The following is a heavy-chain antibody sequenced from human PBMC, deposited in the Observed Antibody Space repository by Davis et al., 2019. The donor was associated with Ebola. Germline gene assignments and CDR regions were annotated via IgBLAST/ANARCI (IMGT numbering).Heavy chain of an antibody. Sequence: GESLKISCAASGFTFSSYGMHWVRQAPGKGLEWVAVISYDGSNKYYADSVKGRFTISRDNSKNTLYLQMNSLRAEDTAVYYCAKRVRLGITIFGVDTYGMDVWGQGTTVTVSS. CDR2: ISYDGSNK. CDR1: GFTFSSYG. J-gene: IGHJ6*02. CDR3: AKRVRLGITIFGVDTYGMDV. D-gene: IGHD3-3*01. V-gene: IGHV3-30*18.